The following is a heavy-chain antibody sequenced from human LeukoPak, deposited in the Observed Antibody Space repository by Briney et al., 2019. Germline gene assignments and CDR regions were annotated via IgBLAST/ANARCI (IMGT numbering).Heavy chain of an antibody. CDR3: ARWVENQLLYDY. CDR1: GGSISSGDYY. J-gene: IGHJ4*02. D-gene: IGHD2-2*02. CDR2: IYYSGST. V-gene: IGHV4-30-4*08. Sequence: SQTLSLTCTVSGGSISSGDYYWSWIRQPPGKGLEWIGYIYYSGSTYYNPSLKSRVTISVDTSKNQFSLKLSSVTAADTAVYYCARWVENQLLYDYWGQGTLVTVSS.